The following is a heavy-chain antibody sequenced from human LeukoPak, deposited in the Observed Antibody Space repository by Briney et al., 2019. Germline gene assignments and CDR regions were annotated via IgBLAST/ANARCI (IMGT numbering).Heavy chain of an antibody. CDR2: ISSSSSYI. Sequence: GGSLRLSCAASGFTFSSYSMNWVRQAPGKGLEWVSSISSSSSYIYYADSVKGRFTISRDNAKNSLYLQMNSLRAEDTAVYYCARGWVSGWSTNWFDPWGQGTLVTVSS. D-gene: IGHD6-19*01. J-gene: IGHJ5*02. CDR3: ARGWVSGWSTNWFDP. V-gene: IGHV3-21*01. CDR1: GFTFSSYS.